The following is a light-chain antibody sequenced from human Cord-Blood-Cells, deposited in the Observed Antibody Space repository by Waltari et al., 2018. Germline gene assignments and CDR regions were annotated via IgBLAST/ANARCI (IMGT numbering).Light chain of an antibody. Sequence: DIVMTQSPLPLPVTPGEPASISCRSSHSLLHSNGYNSLDWYLQKPGQSPQLLIYLGSNRASGVPDRFSGSGSGTDFTLKISRVEAEYVGVYYCMQALQTPYTFGQGTKLEIK. CDR1: HSLLHSNGYNS. V-gene: IGKV2-28*01. CDR3: MQALQTPYT. CDR2: LGS. J-gene: IGKJ2*01.